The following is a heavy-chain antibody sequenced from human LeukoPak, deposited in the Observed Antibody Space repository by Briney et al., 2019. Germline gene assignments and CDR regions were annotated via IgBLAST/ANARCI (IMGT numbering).Heavy chain of an antibody. CDR1: GFTFSSYA. J-gene: IGHJ4*02. D-gene: IGHD4-23*01. CDR3: ASPGNLE. CDR2: ISYDGSNK. Sequence: GGSLRLSCAASGFTFSSYAMHWVRQAPGKGLEWVAVISYDGSNKYYADSVKGRFTISRDNSKNTLYLQMNSLRAEDTAVYYCASPGNLEWGQETLVTVSS. V-gene: IGHV3-30-3*01.